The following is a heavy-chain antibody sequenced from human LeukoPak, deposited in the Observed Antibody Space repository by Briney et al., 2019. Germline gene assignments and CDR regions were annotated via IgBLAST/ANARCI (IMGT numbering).Heavy chain of an antibody. CDR2: ISSSSSYI. CDR1: GFTFSTYW. D-gene: IGHD2-15*01. CDR3: ERFLLLGTNAVRVFDI. Sequence: NPGGSLRLSCAASGFTFSTYWMHWVRQAPGKGLEWVSSISSSSSYIYYADSVRGRFTISRDNAKNSLYLQLNSLRAEDTAVYYCERFLLLGTNAVRVFDIWGQGTMVTVSS. J-gene: IGHJ3*02. V-gene: IGHV3-21*01.